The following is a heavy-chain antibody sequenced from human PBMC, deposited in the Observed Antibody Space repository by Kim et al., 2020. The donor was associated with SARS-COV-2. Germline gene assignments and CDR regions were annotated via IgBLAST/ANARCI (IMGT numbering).Heavy chain of an antibody. CDR2: ISSSSSYI. CDR1: GFTFSSYS. CDR3: ARESIAVAGPFDY. J-gene: IGHJ4*02. Sequence: GGSLRLSCAASGFTFSSYSMNWVRQAPGKGLEWVSSISSSSSYIYYADSVKGRFTISRDNAKNSLYLQMNSLRAEDTAVYYCARESIAVAGPFDYWGQGTLVTVSS. V-gene: IGHV3-21*01. D-gene: IGHD6-19*01.